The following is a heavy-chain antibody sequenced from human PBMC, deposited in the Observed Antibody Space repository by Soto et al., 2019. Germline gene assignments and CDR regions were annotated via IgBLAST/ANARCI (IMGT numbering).Heavy chain of an antibody. V-gene: IGHV4-38-2*01. Sequence: SETLSLTCGVSGFPVSYGYYWGWIRQPPGKGLEWLGSIYQSGKTYYNPSLKSRLTLSMDTSKNEFSVRLRSVTAADTAVYFCARLSCSSVSCYKDYWGPGVQVTVYS. CDR2: IYQSGKT. CDR1: GFPVSYGYY. J-gene: IGHJ4*02. D-gene: IGHD3-10*01. CDR3: ARLSCSSVSCYKDY.